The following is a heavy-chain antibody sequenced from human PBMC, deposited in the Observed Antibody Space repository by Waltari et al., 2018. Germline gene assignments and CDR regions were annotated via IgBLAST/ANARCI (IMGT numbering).Heavy chain of an antibody. V-gene: IGHV3-7*01. CDR2: IKQGGSEV. CDR1: GFTFFTHW. CDR3: VRDLLYLNIGTYHGSFDC. Sequence: EVQLVESGGGLVQRGGSLRLSCAASGFTFFTHWISWVRRAPGKGLEGGTNIKQGGSEVNYVAPVKGRFTISRDNAHNSLYLQMNSLRAEYTAVYYCVRDLLYLNIGTYHGSFDCWGQGTLVTVSS. D-gene: IGHD1-26*01. J-gene: IGHJ4*02.